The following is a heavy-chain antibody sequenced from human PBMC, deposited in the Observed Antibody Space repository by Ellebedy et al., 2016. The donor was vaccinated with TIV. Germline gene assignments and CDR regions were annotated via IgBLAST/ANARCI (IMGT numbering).Heavy chain of an antibody. CDR3: VKGAYPVPTVMAV. Sequence: GESLKISCAASGFSTSGMHWVRQAPGQGLEWVAFIRSDGSNKYYADSVKGRFTISRDNSKNTLDLQLTSLRPEDTALYYCVKGAYPVPTVMAVWGQGTMVIVS. CDR2: IRSDGSNK. J-gene: IGHJ6*02. V-gene: IGHV3-30*02. CDR1: GFSTSG. D-gene: IGHD3-16*01.